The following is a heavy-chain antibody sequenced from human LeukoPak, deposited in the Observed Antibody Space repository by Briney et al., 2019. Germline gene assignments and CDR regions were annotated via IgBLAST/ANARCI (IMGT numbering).Heavy chain of an antibody. Sequence: SVKVSRKASGGTFSSYAISWVRQAPGQGLEWMGGIIPIFGTANYAQKFQGRVTITTDESTSTAYMELSSLRSEDTAVYYCARDYDSSGYDFDYWGQGTLVTVSS. D-gene: IGHD3-22*01. CDR3: ARDYDSSGYDFDY. J-gene: IGHJ4*02. V-gene: IGHV1-69*05. CDR2: IIPIFGTA. CDR1: GGTFSSYA.